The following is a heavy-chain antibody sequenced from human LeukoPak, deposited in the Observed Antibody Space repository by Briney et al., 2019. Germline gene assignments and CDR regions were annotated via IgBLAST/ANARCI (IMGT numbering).Heavy chain of an antibody. CDR1: GYSFPSYW. Sequence: GESLKISCKGSGYSFPSYWIGWLRQMPGKGLEWMGIIYPVDSDTRYSPSFQGQVTMSADKSISTAYLQWSSLKASDTAMYYCARIVWDSSGYYADYWGQGTLVTVSS. J-gene: IGHJ4*02. CDR2: IYPVDSDT. CDR3: ARIVWDSSGYYADY. D-gene: IGHD3-22*01. V-gene: IGHV5-51*01.